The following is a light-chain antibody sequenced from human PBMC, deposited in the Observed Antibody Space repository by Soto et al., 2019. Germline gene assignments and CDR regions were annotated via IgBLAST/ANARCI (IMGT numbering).Light chain of an antibody. V-gene: IGKV3-11*01. CDR3: QQRSNWSGT. CDR1: QSVSSY. Sequence: EIVLTQSPATLSLSPGKRATLSCRASQSVSSYLAWYQQKPGQAPRLLIYDASNRATGIPARFSGSGSGTDFTLTISSLEPEDFAVYYCQQRSNWSGTFGPGTKVDIK. J-gene: IGKJ3*01. CDR2: DAS.